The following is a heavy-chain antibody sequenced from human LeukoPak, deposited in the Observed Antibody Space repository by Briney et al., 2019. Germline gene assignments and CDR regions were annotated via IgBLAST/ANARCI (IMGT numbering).Heavy chain of an antibody. J-gene: IGHJ5*02. CDR3: ARYDYYDSSGYHEAGFDP. Sequence: SETLSLTCTVSTGSISNSSYYWGWFRQPPGQGLEWIGRIYTSGSTNYNPSLKSRVTISVDTSKNQFSLKLSSVTAADTAVYYCARYDYYDSSGYHEAGFDPWGQGTLVTVSS. D-gene: IGHD3-22*01. CDR2: IYTSGST. V-gene: IGHV4-61*02. CDR1: TGSISNSSYY.